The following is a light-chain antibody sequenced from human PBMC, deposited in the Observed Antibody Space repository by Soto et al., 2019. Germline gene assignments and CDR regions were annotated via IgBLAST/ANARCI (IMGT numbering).Light chain of an antibody. V-gene: IGLV2-14*03. Sequence: QSALTQPASVSGSPGQSITISCAGTSSDVGGYNYVSWYQQHPGKVPRLIVSDVNKRPSGVPDRFSGSKSGNTASLTISGLQPEDEADYYCSAYTTSNTRQIVFGTGTKLTVL. CDR2: DVN. J-gene: IGLJ1*01. CDR1: SSDVGGYNY. CDR3: SAYTTSNTRQIV.